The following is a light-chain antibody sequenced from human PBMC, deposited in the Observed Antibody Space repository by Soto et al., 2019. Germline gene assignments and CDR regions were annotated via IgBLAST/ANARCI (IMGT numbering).Light chain of an antibody. V-gene: IGKV3-20*01. CDR3: QQFGSSSWT. Sequence: IVLTQSPDTLSLSPGERATLSCRASQTVTSNYFGWYQQRPGQAPRLLIYGASTRATGLSDRFSGSGSGTDFTLTISRLEAEDFAVYYCQQFGSSSWTFGQGTKVDIK. CDR2: GAS. J-gene: IGKJ1*01. CDR1: QTVTSNY.